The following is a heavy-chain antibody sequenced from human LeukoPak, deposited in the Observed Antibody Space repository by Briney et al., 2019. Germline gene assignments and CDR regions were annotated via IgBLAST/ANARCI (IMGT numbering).Heavy chain of an antibody. CDR2: IWYDGSNK. CDR1: GFTFRNYG. CDR3: ARGYCSSTSCYIDY. Sequence: GGSLRLSCAASGFTFRNYGMNWVRQAPGKGLEWVTIIWYDGSNKYYADSVKGRFTISRDNSKNTLYLQLNSLRAEDTAVYSCARGYCSSTSCYIDYWGQGTLVTVSS. J-gene: IGHJ4*02. V-gene: IGHV3-30*02. D-gene: IGHD2-2*02.